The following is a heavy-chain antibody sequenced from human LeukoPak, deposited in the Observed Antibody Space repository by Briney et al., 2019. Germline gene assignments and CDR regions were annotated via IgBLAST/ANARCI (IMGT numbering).Heavy chain of an antibody. CDR2: TNEAGGDK. CDR3: ARGGYGDYGYYYGMDV. J-gene: IGHJ6*02. CDR1: GFTFSDFW. D-gene: IGHD4-17*01. V-gene: IGHV3-7*01. Sequence: GGSLRLSCAASGFTFSDFWMSWVRQAPGKGLECVASTNEAGGDKLYVDSVKGRFTISRDNSKNTLYLQMNSLRAEDTAVYYCARGGYGDYGYYYGMDVWGQGTTVTVSS.